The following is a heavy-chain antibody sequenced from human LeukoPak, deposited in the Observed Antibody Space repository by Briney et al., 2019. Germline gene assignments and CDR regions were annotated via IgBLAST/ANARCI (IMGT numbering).Heavy chain of an antibody. CDR2: VYHGGSY. CDR3: ARGQITMVRGVIITHDAFDI. J-gene: IGHJ3*02. CDR1: GGSISSGGYS. Sequence: PSQTLSLTCAVSGGSISSGGYSWSWIRQPPGKGREWNGYVYHGGSYYYNASLKSRVTISVDRSKNQFSLKLSSVTAADTAVYYCARGQITMVRGVIITHDAFDIWGQGTMVTVSS. V-gene: IGHV4-30-2*01. D-gene: IGHD3-10*01.